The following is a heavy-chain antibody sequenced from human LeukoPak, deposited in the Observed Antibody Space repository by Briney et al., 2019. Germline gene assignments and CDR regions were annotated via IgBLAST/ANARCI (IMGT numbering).Heavy chain of an antibody. J-gene: IGHJ4*02. V-gene: IGHV3-66*01. CDR1: GFTVSSSY. CDR3: ARDGSTGWHYFEY. Sequence: PGGSLRLSCAASGFTVSSSYMSWVRQAPGKGLEWGSLIYNAGSTYYADSVKGRFTLSRDNSKNTLYLQMNSLRAEDTAVYYCARDGSTGWHYFEYWGQGALVTVSS. D-gene: IGHD6-19*01. CDR2: IYNAGST.